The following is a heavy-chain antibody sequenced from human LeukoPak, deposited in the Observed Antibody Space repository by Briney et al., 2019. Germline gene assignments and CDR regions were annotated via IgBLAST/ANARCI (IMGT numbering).Heavy chain of an antibody. D-gene: IGHD3-10*01. CDR1: GFTFSSYS. CDR3: AREIFGSGSYPDY. Sequence: GGSLRLSCAASGFTFSSYSMNWVRQAPGKGLEWVSSISSSSSYIYYADSVKGRFTISRDNAKNSLYLQMNSLRAEDTAVYYCAREIFGSGSYPDYWGQGTLVTVSS. V-gene: IGHV3-21*01. CDR2: ISSSSSYI. J-gene: IGHJ4*02.